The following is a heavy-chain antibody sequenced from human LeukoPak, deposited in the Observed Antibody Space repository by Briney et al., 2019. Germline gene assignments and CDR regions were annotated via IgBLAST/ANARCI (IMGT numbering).Heavy chain of an antibody. CDR3: ARELLSGDPSIGN. J-gene: IGHJ4*02. CDR1: GYSISNGYY. D-gene: IGHD7-27*01. V-gene: IGHV4-38-2*02. Sequence: SEALSLTCTVSGYSISNGYYWGWIRQPPGKGLEWIGNIYHSGSTYYNPSLKSRVTISVDTSKNQFSLKLSSVTAADTAVYYCARELLSGDPSIGNWGQGTLVTVSS. CDR2: IYHSGST.